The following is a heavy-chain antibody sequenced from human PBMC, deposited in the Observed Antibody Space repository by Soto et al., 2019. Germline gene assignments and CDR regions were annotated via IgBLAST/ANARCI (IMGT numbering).Heavy chain of an antibody. V-gene: IGHV4-59*01. J-gene: IGHJ4*02. CDR3: ARGPGASGTYHYYFDY. Sequence: SETLSLTCTVSGGSLSSYWWSWIRQPPGKGLEWIGYIYYTGSTNYNPSLKSRVTISLDASKNQFSLKLSSVTAADTAVYYCARGPGASGTYHYYFDYWGPGTLVTVSS. D-gene: IGHD3-10*01. CDR2: IYYTGST. CDR1: GGSLSSYW.